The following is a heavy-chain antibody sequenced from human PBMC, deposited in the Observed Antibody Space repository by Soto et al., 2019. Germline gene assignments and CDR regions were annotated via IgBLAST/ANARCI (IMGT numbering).Heavy chain of an antibody. J-gene: IGHJ4*02. Sequence: ASVKVSCKASGGTFSSLGFTWVRQAPGQGLEWMGGIIPISGRTTFAPKFLGRVTITADESTRTTYMELTALTSDDTAIYYCATRGTQGRWLEFADYWGQGTLVTVSS. CDR1: GGTFSSLG. CDR2: IIPISGRT. V-gene: IGHV1-69*13. D-gene: IGHD5-12*01. CDR3: ATRGTQGRWLEFADY.